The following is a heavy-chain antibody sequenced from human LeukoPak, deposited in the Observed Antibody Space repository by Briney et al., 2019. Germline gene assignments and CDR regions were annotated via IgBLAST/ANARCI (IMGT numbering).Heavy chain of an antibody. J-gene: IGHJ4*02. CDR3: ASYYDSPTPFDC. V-gene: IGHV3-23*01. CDR2: ISGSGGST. CDR1: GFTFTTYA. Sequence: GGSLRLSCAASGFTFTTYAMSWVRQAPGKGLEWVSSISGSGGSTYYADSVKGRFTISRDNSKNTLYLQMNSLRAEDTAVYYCASYYDSPTPFDCWGQGTLVTVSS. D-gene: IGHD3-22*01.